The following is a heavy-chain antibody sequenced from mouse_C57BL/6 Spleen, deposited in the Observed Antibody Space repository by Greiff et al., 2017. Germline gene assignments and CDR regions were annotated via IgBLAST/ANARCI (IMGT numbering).Heavy chain of an antibody. V-gene: IGHV1-82*01. CDR2: IYPGDGDT. CDR3: AREATDPDY. Sequence: VKLMESGPELVKPGASVKISCKASGYAFSSSWMNWVKQRPGKGLEWIGRIYPGDGDTNYNGKFKGTATLTADKSSSTAYMQLCSRTSEDSAVDFCAREATDPDYWGQGTTLTVSS. J-gene: IGHJ2*01. CDR1: GYAFSSSW.